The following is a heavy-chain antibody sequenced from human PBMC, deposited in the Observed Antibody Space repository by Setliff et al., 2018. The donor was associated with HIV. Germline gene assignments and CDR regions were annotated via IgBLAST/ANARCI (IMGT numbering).Heavy chain of an antibody. CDR3: ARMKWGGSAAAGWDY. CDR2: INNYNGNT. J-gene: IGHJ4*02. Sequence: ASVKVSCKPSGYSFRNYGITWARLAPGQGLEWMGWINNYNGNTNSAQKFRDRVSLSADTSSTTTYLELRNLTFDDTALYYCARMKWGGSAAAGWDYWGQGTQVTVS. D-gene: IGHD6-13*01. CDR1: GYSFRNYG. V-gene: IGHV1-18*01.